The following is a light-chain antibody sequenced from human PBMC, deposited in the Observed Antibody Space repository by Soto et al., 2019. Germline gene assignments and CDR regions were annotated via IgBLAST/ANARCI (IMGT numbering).Light chain of an antibody. J-gene: IGLJ2*01. CDR2: DVS. CDR1: SSDVGAYNY. Sequence: QSTLTQAASVSGSPGQSITISCTGTSSDVGAYNYVSWYQQHPGKAPKLMIYDVSKRPSGVSNRFSGSKSGNTASLTISGLQAEDEADYYCSSYTRSITLVFGGGTKLTVL. V-gene: IGLV2-14*03. CDR3: SSYTRSITLV.